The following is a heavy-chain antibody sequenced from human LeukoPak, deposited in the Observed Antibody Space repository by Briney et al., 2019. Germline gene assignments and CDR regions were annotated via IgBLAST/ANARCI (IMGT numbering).Heavy chain of an antibody. D-gene: IGHD3-9*01. CDR2: INTTTGNP. Sequence: GASVKVSCKPSGYTLTSFPINWVRQAPGQGLEWMGWINTTTGNPTYAQGLTGQFVFSLDTSVSTAYLQITSLKAEDIGVYYCARGHDTTGYFAYWGQGSLVTVSS. J-gene: IGHJ4*02. V-gene: IGHV7-4-1*02. CDR3: ARGHDTTGYFAY. CDR1: GYTLTSFP.